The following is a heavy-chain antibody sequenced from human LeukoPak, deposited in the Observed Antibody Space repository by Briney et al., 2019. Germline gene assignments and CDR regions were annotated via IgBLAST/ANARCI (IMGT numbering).Heavy chain of an antibody. D-gene: IGHD6-19*01. CDR2: ISGSGGST. CDR3: AKDLQWLVARFDY. J-gene: IGHJ4*02. CDR1: GFTFSSYA. V-gene: IGHV3-23*01. Sequence: TGGSLRLSYAASGFTFSSYAMGWVRQAPGKGLEWVSAISGSGGSTYYADSVKGRFTISRDNSKNTLYLQMNSLRAEDTAVYYCAKDLQWLVARFDYWGQGTLVTVSS.